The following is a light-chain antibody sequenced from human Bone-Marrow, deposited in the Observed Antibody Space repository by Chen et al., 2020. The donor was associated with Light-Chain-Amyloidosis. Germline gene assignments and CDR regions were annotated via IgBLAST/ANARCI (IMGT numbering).Light chain of an antibody. J-gene: IGKJ4*01. V-gene: IGKV3-20*01. CDR2: GSS. CDR1: QTISSNY. CDR3: QQYGTSPLT. Sequence: EIVLTQSPGTLSFSPGDGANLSCRASQTISSNYLTWYQQKFGQAPSLLIYGSSSRATGIPDRFTGSGSGTDFTLTINRLEPEDFEMYYCQQYGTSPLTFGGGTKVEIK.